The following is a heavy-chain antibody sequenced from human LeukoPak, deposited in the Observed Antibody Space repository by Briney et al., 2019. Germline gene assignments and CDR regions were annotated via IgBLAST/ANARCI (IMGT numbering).Heavy chain of an antibody. V-gene: IGHV1-69*06. Sequence: EASVKVSCKASGGTFSSYAISWVRQAPGQGLEWMGGIIPIFGTANYAQKFQGRVTITADKSTSTAYMELSGLRSDDTAVYYCARGIAARRMDVWGKGTTVTVSS. D-gene: IGHD6-6*01. J-gene: IGHJ6*04. CDR2: IIPIFGTA. CDR1: GGTFSSYA. CDR3: ARGIAARRMDV.